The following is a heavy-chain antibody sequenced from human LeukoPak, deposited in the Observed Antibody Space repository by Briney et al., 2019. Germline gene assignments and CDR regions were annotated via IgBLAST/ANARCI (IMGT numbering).Heavy chain of an antibody. V-gene: IGHV1-2*02. CDR3: ARVAEPASSFYDY. Sequence: GVSVKVSCKASGYTFTGYYMHWVRQAPGQGLEWMGWINPNSGGANLAQKFQGRVSMTRDTSISTTYMELSRLRSDDSAVYYCARVAEPASSFYDYWGQGTLVTVSS. D-gene: IGHD1-14*01. J-gene: IGHJ4*02. CDR1: GYTFTGYY. CDR2: INPNSGGA.